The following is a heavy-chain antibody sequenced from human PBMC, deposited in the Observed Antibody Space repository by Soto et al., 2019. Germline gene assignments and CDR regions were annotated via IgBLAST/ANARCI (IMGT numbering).Heavy chain of an antibody. V-gene: IGHV1-18*04. CDR1: GYTXNSYG. CDR2: SSAYNGNT. D-gene: IGHD3-9*01. J-gene: IGHJ4*02. Sequence: GXSXKVSFKASGYTXNSYGTRLVRQAPGQGLEWMGWSSAYNGNTNYAQKRQGRVTMTTDTSTSTAYMELRSLRSAHTPLYYCERDHRVADILIHPRPFDYWGQGTLGTVS. CDR3: ERDHRVADILIHPRPFDY.